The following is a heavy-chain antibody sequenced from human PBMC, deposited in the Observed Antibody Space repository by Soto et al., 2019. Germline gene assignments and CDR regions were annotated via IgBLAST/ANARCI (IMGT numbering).Heavy chain of an antibody. Sequence: PSETLSLTCAVSGGSFSCFFWGWIRQPPGKGLEWIGEVNHGGSTNYNPSLKSRVTISSDTSKNHFSLTLRSVTAADTAVYYCARAAVAAGGPFDKWGQGDLVTVSS. D-gene: IGHD2-15*01. V-gene: IGHV4-34*01. CDR1: GGSFSCFF. CDR2: VNHGGST. J-gene: IGHJ4*02. CDR3: ARAAVAAGGPFDK.